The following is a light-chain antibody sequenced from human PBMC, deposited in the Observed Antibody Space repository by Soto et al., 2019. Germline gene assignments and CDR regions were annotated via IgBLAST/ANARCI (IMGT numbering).Light chain of an antibody. CDR1: SSNIGSNY. CDR3: AAWDDSLSGSYV. CDR2: RNN. V-gene: IGLV1-47*01. J-gene: IGLJ1*01. Sequence: QLVLTQPPSASGTPGQRVTISCSGSSSNIGSNYVYWYQQLPGTAPKLLIYRNNQRPSGVPDRFSGSKSGTSASLAISGLRSEDEADYYCAAWDDSLSGSYVFGTRTKVTVL.